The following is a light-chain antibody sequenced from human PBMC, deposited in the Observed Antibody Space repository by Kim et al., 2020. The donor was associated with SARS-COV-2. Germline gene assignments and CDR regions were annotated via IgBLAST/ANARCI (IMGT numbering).Light chain of an antibody. CDR1: KLGDKY. V-gene: IGLV3-1*01. Sequence: SPGQTASITCSGDKLGDKYACWYQQKPGQSPVLVIYQDSKRPSGIPERFSGSNSGNTATLTISGTQAMDEADYYCQAWDSSSYVFGTGTKVTVL. J-gene: IGLJ1*01. CDR2: QDS. CDR3: QAWDSSSYV.